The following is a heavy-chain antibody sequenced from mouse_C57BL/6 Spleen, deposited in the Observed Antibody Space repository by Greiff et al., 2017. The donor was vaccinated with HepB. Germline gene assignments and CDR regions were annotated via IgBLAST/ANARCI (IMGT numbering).Heavy chain of an antibody. CDR2: ISSGSSTI. CDR3: ADYSPGAY. D-gene: IGHD2-12*01. CDR1: GFTFSDYG. J-gene: IGHJ3*01. V-gene: IGHV5-17*01. Sequence: EVKLMESGGGLVKPGGSLKLSCAASGFTFSDYGMHWVRQAPEKGLEWVAYISSGSSTIYYADTVKGRFTISRDNAKNTLFLQMTSLRSEDTAMYYCADYSPGAYWGQGTLVTVSA.